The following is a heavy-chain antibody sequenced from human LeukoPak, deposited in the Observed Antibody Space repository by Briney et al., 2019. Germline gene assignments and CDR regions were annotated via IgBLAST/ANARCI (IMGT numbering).Heavy chain of an antibody. V-gene: IGHV3-7*01. Sequence: PGGSLRLSCAASGFTFSSYWMSWVRQAPGKGLEWVANIKQDGSEKYYVDSVKGRFTISRDNAKNSLYLQMNSLRAEDTAVYYCARDEDSSGYYYPLDYWGQGTLVTVSS. D-gene: IGHD3-22*01. CDR2: IKQDGSEK. J-gene: IGHJ4*02. CDR3: ARDEDSSGYYYPLDY. CDR1: GFTFSSYW.